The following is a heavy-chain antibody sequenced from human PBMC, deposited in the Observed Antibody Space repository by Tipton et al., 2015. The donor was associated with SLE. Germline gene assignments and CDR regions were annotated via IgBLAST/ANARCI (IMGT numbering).Heavy chain of an antibody. CDR2: ITRRGKT. D-gene: IGHD4-23*01. CDR1: DGSLSDYY. Sequence: TLSLTCAVYDGSLSDYYWSWFRRPPGRGLEWIGEITRRGKTNYNPSLKSRVTISVDTSKNQFSLNLRSVTAADTAVYYCARGGTGDGRNPFDPWGQGTLVTVSS. J-gene: IGHJ5*02. V-gene: IGHV4-34*01. CDR3: ARGGTGDGRNPFDP.